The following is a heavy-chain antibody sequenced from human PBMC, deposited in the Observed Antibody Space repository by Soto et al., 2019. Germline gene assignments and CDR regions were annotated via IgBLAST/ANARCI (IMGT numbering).Heavy chain of an antibody. CDR2: ISSSSSYI. J-gene: IGHJ4*02. V-gene: IGHV3-21*01. D-gene: IGHD3-3*01. CDR1: GFTFSSYS. CDR3: ARGFGDSIRNFWDY. Sequence: NPGGSLRLSCAASGFTFSSYSMNWVRQAPGKGLEWVSSISSSSSYIYYADSVKGRFTISRDNAKNSLYLQVNSLRAEDTAVYYCARGFGDSIRNFWDYWGQGTLVTVSS.